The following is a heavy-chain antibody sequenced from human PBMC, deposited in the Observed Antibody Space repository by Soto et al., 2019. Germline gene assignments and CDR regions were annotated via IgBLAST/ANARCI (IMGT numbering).Heavy chain of an antibody. J-gene: IGHJ5*02. CDR2: IYYSGST. Sequence: SETLSLTCTVSGGSISSGDYYWSWIRQPPGKGLEWIGYIYYSGSTYYNPSLKSRVTISVDTSKNQFSLKLSSVTAADTAVYYCAREWLGLPEKQWLGNWFDPWGQGTLVTVS. CDR1: GGSISSGDYY. V-gene: IGHV4-30-4*01. D-gene: IGHD6-19*01. CDR3: AREWLGLPEKQWLGNWFDP.